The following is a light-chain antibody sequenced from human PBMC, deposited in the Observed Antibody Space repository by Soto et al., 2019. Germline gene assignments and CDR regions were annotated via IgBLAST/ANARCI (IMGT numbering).Light chain of an antibody. CDR3: CSYASLSTVV. CDR1: SSDVGGYNH. Sequence: QSALTQPASVSGSPGPSITISCTGTSSDVGGYNHVSWYQHSPGKAPKLILFAVSDRPSGVSHRFSGSKSGNTASLTISGLQAEDEADYYCCSYASLSTVVFGGGTKLTVL. CDR2: AVS. V-gene: IGLV2-14*01. J-gene: IGLJ2*01.